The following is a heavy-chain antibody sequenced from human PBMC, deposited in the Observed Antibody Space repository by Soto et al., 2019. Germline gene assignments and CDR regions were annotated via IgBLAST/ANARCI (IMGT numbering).Heavy chain of an antibody. Sequence: QVQLQESGPGLVKPSQTLSLTCTVSGGSISSGGYYWSWIRQHPGKGLEWIGYIYYSGSTYYNPSLKSRVTISVDTAKNQFSLKLSSVTAADTAVYYCARLAAAGLGPGAFDIWGQGTMVTVSS. J-gene: IGHJ3*02. V-gene: IGHV4-31*03. D-gene: IGHD6-13*01. CDR1: GGSISSGGYY. CDR3: ARLAAAGLGPGAFDI. CDR2: IYYSGST.